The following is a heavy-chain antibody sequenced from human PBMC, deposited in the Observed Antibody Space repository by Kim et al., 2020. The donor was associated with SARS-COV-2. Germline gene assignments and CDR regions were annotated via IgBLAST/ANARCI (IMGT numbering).Heavy chain of an antibody. Sequence: GKRRFAISRDNAKNAMYLQMNSLGAEDTDVYYCASDGSGSYYNTYYFDYWGQGTLVTVSS. V-gene: IGHV3-23*01. CDR3: ASDGSGSYYNTYYFDY. D-gene: IGHD3-10*01. J-gene: IGHJ4*02.